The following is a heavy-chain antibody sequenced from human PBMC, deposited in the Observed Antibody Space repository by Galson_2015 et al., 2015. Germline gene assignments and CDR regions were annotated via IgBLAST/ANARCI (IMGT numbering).Heavy chain of an antibody. V-gene: IGHV1-46*01. J-gene: IGHJ4*02. D-gene: IGHD2-2*01. Sequence: SVKVSCKAFGYTFATYYIHWVRQAPGQGLEWMGIIQLNTGRTGYTQNFKGRVTMTRDTSTSTVYMELGSLRSEDTAVYYCARERPDTFYFDYWGQGTPVTVSS. CDR2: IQLNTGRT. CDR1: GYTFATYY. CDR3: ARERPDTFYFDY.